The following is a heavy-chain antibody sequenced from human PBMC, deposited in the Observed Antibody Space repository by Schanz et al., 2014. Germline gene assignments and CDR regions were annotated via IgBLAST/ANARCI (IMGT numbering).Heavy chain of an antibody. D-gene: IGHD1-1*01. Sequence: EVQLVESGGGLVQPGGSLRLSCAASGFNFSSYSLNWVRQAPGKGLEWVANIKKDGSEKYYVDSVKGRFTISRDNAKNSLFLQMNSLRPEDTAVYYCARGRVLESWGQGTLVTVSS. CDR1: GFNFSSYS. CDR2: IKKDGSEK. J-gene: IGHJ5*02. V-gene: IGHV3-7*01. CDR3: ARGRVLES.